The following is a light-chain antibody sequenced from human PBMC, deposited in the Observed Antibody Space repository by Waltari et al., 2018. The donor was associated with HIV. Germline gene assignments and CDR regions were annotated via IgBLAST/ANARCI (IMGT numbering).Light chain of an antibody. CDR2: AAS. CDR1: QSISSY. V-gene: IGKV1-39*01. Sequence: DIQMTQSPSSLSASVGDRVTITCRASQSISSYLNWYQQKPGKAPKFLIYAASSLQSGVPSRFSGRGSGTDFTLTISSLQPEDFATYYCQQSYSTPVTFGPGTKVDIK. J-gene: IGKJ3*01. CDR3: QQSYSTPVT.